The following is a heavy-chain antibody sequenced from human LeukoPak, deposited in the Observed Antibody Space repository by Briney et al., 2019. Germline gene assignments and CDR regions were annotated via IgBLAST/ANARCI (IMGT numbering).Heavy chain of an antibody. Sequence: PGGSLRLSCAASGFTFSSYAMHWVRQAPGKGLEYVSAISSNGGSTYYANSVKGRFTISRDNSKNTLYLQMGSLRAEDMAVYYCARDHDAFDIWGQGTMVTVSS. CDR3: ARDHDAFDI. J-gene: IGHJ3*02. CDR1: GFTFSSYA. CDR2: ISSNGGST. V-gene: IGHV3-64*01.